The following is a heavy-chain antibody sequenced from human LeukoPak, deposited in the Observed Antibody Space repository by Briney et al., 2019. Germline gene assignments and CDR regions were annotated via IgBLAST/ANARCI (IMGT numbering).Heavy chain of an antibody. D-gene: IGHD3-22*01. J-gene: IGHJ4*02. V-gene: IGHV1-69*13. Sequence: SVKVSCKASGGTFSSYAISWVRQAPGQGLEWMGGIIPIFGTANYAQKFQGRVTITADESTSTAYMELSSLRSEDTAVYYCAWGYYDSSSYYSRGATFPPTVFDYWGQGTLVTVSS. CDR3: AWGYYDSSSYYSRGATFPPTVFDY. CDR2: IIPIFGTA. CDR1: GGTFSSYA.